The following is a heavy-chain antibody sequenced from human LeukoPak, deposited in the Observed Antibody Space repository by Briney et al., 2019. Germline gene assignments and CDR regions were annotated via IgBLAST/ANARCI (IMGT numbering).Heavy chain of an antibody. J-gene: IGHJ4*02. D-gene: IGHD3-22*01. CDR3: ARDSGDYDSSGYYPDY. V-gene: IGHV1-46*01. Sequence: ASVKVSCKASGYTFTGYCMHWVRQAPGQGLEWMGIINPSGGSTSYAQKFQGRVTMTRDTSTSTVYMELSSLRSEDTAVYYCARDSGDYDSSGYYPDYWGQGTLVTVSS. CDR1: GYTFTGYC. CDR2: INPSGGST.